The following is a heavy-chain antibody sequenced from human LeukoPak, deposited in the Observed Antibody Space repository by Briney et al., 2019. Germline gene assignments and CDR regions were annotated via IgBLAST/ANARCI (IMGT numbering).Heavy chain of an antibody. CDR3: SRGRYCSSTSCYIDY. D-gene: IGHD2-2*02. CDR1: GFTFDNYA. J-gene: IGHJ4*02. Sequence: PGGSLRLSCAASGFTFDNYAMRWVRQAPVTGLEWVSAVSSSGVAYYADSVKGRFTIPRDNSKNTLYLQMNSLRAEDTAVYYCSRGRYCSSTSCYIDYWGQGTLVTVAS. V-gene: IGHV3-23*01. CDR2: VSSSGVA.